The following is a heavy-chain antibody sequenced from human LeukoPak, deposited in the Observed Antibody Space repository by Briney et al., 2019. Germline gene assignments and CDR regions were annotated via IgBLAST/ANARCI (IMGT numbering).Heavy chain of an antibody. CDR2: IYYSGSA. CDR1: GGSISSGGFY. D-gene: IGHD6-19*01. CDR3: ARDRDSSGWFDY. Sequence: SQTLSLTCTVSGGSISSGGFYWGWIRQAPGKGLEWIGFIYYSGSANYNPSLKSRVTMSVDTSKNQFSLKLSSVTAADTAFYYCARDRDSSGWFDYWGQGTLVTVSS. V-gene: IGHV4-61*08. J-gene: IGHJ4*02.